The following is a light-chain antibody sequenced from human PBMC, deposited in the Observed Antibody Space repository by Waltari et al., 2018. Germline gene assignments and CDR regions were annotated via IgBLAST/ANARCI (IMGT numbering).Light chain of an antibody. CDR2: DVS. V-gene: IGKV3-20*01. CDR1: QSIGRY. Sequence: SCRASQSIGRYLAWYQQKPGQAPRLLIYDVSTRATGIPDRFSGSGSGTDFSLVISRLEPEDFAVYYCQKYVNLPATFGQGTKVEIK. CDR3: QKYVNLPAT. J-gene: IGKJ1*01.